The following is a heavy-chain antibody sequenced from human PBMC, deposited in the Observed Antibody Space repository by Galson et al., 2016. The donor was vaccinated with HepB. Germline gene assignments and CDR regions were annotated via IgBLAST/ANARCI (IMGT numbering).Heavy chain of an antibody. Sequence: SLRLSCAASGFTFSHYTMNWVRQPPGKGLEWVSSISISSNFIQYADSEKGRFTISRDNSKNTLYLQMNSLRGEDTALYYCARSGDFRRGYSGYGMVVWGQGTTVTVSS. D-gene: IGHD3-3*01. J-gene: IGHJ6*02. CDR3: ARSGDFRRGYSGYGMVV. V-gene: IGHV3-21*01. CDR2: ISISSNFI. CDR1: GFTFSHYT.